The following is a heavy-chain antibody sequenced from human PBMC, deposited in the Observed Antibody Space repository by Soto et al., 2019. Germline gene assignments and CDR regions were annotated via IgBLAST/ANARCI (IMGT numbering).Heavy chain of an antibody. V-gene: IGHV3-23*01. J-gene: IGHJ5*02. D-gene: IGHD3-10*01. CDR2: IDGSGGTT. CDR1: GFPFSSTD. CDR3: AKNSGWFNT. Sequence: GGSLRLSCAASGFPFSSTDMTWVRQAPGKGLDWVSTIDGSGGTTYYADSVKGRFTISRDNSMNTVYLQMNSLRADDTALYYCAKNSGWFNTWGQGALVTAPQ.